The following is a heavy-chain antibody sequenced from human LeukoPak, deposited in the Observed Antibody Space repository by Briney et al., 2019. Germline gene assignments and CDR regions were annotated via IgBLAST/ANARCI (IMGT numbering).Heavy chain of an antibody. V-gene: IGHV4-39*01. CDR2: IYYNGST. CDR1: GGSISSSSYY. D-gene: IGHD6-6*01. CDR3: ARLDIAARRYFDY. J-gene: IGHJ4*02. Sequence: PSEALSLTCTVSGGSISSSSYYWGWIRQPPGKGLEWIGSIYYNGSTYYNPSLKSRVTISVDTSKNQFSLKLSSVTAADTAVYYCARLDIAARRYFDYWGQGTLVTVSS.